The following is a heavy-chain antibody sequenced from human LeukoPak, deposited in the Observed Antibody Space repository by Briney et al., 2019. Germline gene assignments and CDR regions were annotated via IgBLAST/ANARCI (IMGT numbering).Heavy chain of an antibody. Sequence: GASVKVSYKASGYTFTSYGISWVRQAPGQGLEWMGWISAYNGNTNYAQKLQGRVTMTTDTSTSTAYMELRSLRSDDTAVYYCARDLPYYYDSSGYYGRGDYWGQGTLVTVSS. CDR1: GYTFTSYG. CDR2: ISAYNGNT. CDR3: ARDLPYYYDSSGYYGRGDY. V-gene: IGHV1-18*01. J-gene: IGHJ4*02. D-gene: IGHD3-22*01.